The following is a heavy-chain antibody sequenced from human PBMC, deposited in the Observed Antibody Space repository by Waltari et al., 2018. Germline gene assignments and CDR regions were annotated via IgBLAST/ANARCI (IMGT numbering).Heavy chain of an antibody. J-gene: IGHJ6*02. D-gene: IGHD3-16*01. CDR3: VRASKDDYYYYPMDV. CDR1: GFTFDDFG. Sequence: EVQLVESGGGVIRPGGSLRLSCAASGFTFDDFGLRWVRQPPGKGLGWVSGVNWNGGNTGYADSVKGRFTISRDNARNSLDLQMNSLRVEDTALYRCVRASKDDYYYYPMDVWGQGTTVTVSS. CDR2: VNWNGGNT. V-gene: IGHV3-20*01.